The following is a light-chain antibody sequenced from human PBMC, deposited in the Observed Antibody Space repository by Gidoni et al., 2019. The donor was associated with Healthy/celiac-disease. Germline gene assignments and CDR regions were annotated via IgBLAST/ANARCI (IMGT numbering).Light chain of an antibody. CDR3: SSYAGSNNLV. CDR2: EVS. J-gene: IGLJ2*01. Sequence: QSDLTQPPSAAGSPGQSVTISCTGTSSDVVGYNYVSWYQQPPGKAPKLMIYEVSKRPSGVPDRFSGSKSGNTASLTVSGLQAEDEADYYCSSYAGSNNLVFGGGTKLTVL. V-gene: IGLV2-8*01. CDR1: SSDVVGYNY.